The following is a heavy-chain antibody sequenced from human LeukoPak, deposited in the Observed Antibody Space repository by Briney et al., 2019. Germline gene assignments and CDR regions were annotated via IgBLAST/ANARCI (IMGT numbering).Heavy chain of an antibody. D-gene: IGHD3-10*01. CDR1: GFTFSSYS. Sequence: GGSLRLSCAASGFTFSSYSMNWVRQAPGKGLEWVSSISSSSSYIYYADSVKGRFTISRDNAKNSLYLQMNSLRAEDTAVYYCARGEAMVRGVASFDIWAKGQWSPSLQ. V-gene: IGHV3-21*01. CDR2: ISSSSSYI. CDR3: ARGEAMVRGVASFDI. J-gene: IGHJ3*02.